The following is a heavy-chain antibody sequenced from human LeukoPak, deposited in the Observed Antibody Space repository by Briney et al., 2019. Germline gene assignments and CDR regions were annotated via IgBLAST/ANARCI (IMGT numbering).Heavy chain of an antibody. V-gene: IGHV4-38-2*02. D-gene: IGHD4-17*01. J-gene: IGHJ6*03. CDR2: INHSGST. CDR1: GYSISNGYY. Sequence: PSETLSLTCTVSGYSISNGYYWGWIRRPPGKGLEWIGEINHSGSTNYNPSLKSRVTISVDTSKNQFSLKLSSVTAADTAVYYCARGRAVTIPLGYYYYYYMDVWGKGTTVTVSS. CDR3: ARGRAVTIPLGYYYYYYMDV.